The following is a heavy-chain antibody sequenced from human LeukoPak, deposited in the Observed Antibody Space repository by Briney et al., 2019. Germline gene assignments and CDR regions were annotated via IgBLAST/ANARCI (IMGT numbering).Heavy chain of an antibody. CDR2: ISSSGSTI. J-gene: IGHJ4*02. CDR1: GFTFSSYE. Sequence: GGSLRLSCAASGFTFSSYEMNWVRQAPGKGLEWVSYISSSGSTIYYADSVKGRFTISRDNSKNTLYLQMNSLRAEDTAVYYCAKDSSSRWYTDYWGQGTLVTVSS. CDR3: AKDSSSRWYTDY. D-gene: IGHD6-13*01. V-gene: IGHV3-48*03.